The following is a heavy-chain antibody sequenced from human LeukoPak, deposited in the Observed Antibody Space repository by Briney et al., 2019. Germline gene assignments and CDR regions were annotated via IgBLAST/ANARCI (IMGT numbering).Heavy chain of an antibody. J-gene: IGHJ5*02. D-gene: IGHD6-13*01. CDR1: GGSISSSSYY. CDR2: IYYSGST. CDR3: ARRRGYSSSWYEP. Sequence: SETLSLTCTVSGGSISSSSYYWGWIRQPPGKGLEWIGSIYYSGSTYYNPSLKSRVTISVDASKNQFSLKLGSVTAADTAVYYCARRRGYSSSWYEPWGQGTLVTVSS. V-gene: IGHV4-39*01.